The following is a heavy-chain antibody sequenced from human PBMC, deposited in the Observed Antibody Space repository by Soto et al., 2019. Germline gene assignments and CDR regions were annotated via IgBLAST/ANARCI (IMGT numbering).Heavy chain of an antibody. Sequence: ASVRVSCKASGYTFTGYYMHWVRQAPGQGLEWMGWINPNSGGTNYAQKFQGRVTMTRDTSISTAYMELSRLRSDDTAVYYCARGSSSGYYYYYGMDVWGQGTTVTVSS. CDR2: INPNSGGT. J-gene: IGHJ6*02. D-gene: IGHD6-6*01. CDR1: GYTFTGYY. V-gene: IGHV1-2*02. CDR3: ARGSSSGYYYYYGMDV.